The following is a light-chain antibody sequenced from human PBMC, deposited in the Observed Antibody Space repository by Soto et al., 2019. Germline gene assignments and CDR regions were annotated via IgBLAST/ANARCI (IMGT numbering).Light chain of an antibody. CDR1: QSVSTSY. J-gene: IGKJ1*01. CDR3: QQYGSSPRT. Sequence: EIVLTQSPGTLSLSPGERATLSCRASQSVSTSYLAWYQQKPGQAPRLRIYGATRRPTGIPDTFSGSGSATDVTLTISRLEPEDFAVYDCQQYGSSPRTFGQGTKVETK. CDR2: GAT. V-gene: IGKV3-20*01.